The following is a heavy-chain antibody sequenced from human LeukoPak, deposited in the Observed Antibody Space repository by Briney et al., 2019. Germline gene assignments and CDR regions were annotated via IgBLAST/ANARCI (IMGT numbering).Heavy chain of an antibody. CDR3: AKHGRSSRGPYNCFDS. V-gene: IGHV3-23*01. Sequence: GGSLRLSCAASGFTFSGHAMSWVRQAPGKGLEWVSAISGSGGATTYADSVKGRFTISRDNSKNTLYLQMNRLRAKDTDNYYCAKHGRSSRGPYNCFDSWGQGPLVTVSS. CDR2: ISGSGGAT. CDR1: GFTFSGHA. J-gene: IGHJ5*01. D-gene: IGHD2-8*01.